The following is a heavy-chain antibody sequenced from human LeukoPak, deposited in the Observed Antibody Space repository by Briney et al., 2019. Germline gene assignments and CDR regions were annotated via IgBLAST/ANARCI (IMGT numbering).Heavy chain of an antibody. CDR1: GFNFRNYA. J-gene: IGHJ4*02. CDR3: ARLQPLVIPAAKLGFGY. CDR2: ISGSGANT. D-gene: IGHD2-2*01. Sequence: GGSLRLSCAASGFNFRNYAMSWVRQAPGKGLEWVSVISGSGANTYYADSVKGRFTISRDNSRDRIYLQMNSLRTDDTAVYYCARLQPLVIPAAKLGFGYWGQGTLVTVSS. V-gene: IGHV3-23*01.